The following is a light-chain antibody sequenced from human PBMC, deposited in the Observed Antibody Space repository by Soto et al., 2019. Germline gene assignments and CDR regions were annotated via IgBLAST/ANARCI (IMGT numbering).Light chain of an antibody. J-gene: IGLJ1*01. CDR3: SSYSSSSTLYV. CDR2: EVS. V-gene: IGLV2-14*01. Sequence: QSALTQPASVSGSPGQSTTISCTGSTSNVGGHNYVSWYQQHAGKAPQLMIYEVSNRPSGVSNRYSGSKSGNTASLTISGLQAEDEADYYCSSYSSSSTLYVFGTGTKVTVL. CDR1: TSNVGGHNY.